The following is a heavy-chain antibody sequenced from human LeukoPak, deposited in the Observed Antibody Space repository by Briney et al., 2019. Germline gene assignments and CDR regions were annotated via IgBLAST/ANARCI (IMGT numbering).Heavy chain of an antibody. V-gene: IGHV1-8*03. J-gene: IGHJ4*02. CDR2: MNPNSANT. CDR1: GYTFTSYD. Sequence: ASVKVSCKASGYTFTSYDINWVRQATGQGLVWMGWMNPNSANTGYAQKFQGRVTISRDTSKSTAYMELSSLRSGDTAVYYCARTLPGGVVDYWGQGTLVTVSS. CDR3: ARTLPGGVVDY. D-gene: IGHD1-14*01.